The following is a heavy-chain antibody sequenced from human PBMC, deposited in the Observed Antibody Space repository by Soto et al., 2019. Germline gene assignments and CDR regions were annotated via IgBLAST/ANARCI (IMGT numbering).Heavy chain of an antibody. J-gene: IGHJ4*02. CDR3: ASHSGSYFPASY. V-gene: IGHV1-69*02. D-gene: IGHD1-26*01. Sequence: QVQRVQSGAEVKKPGSSVKVSCKASGGTFSSYTISWVRQAPGQGLEWMGRIIPILGIANYAQKFQGRVTITADKSTSTAYMELSSLRSEDTAVYYCASHSGSYFPASYWGQGTLVTVSS. CDR2: IIPILGIA. CDR1: GGTFSSYT.